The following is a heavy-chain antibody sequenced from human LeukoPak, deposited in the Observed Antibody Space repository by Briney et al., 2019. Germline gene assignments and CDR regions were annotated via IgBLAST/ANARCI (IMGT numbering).Heavy chain of an antibody. J-gene: IGHJ4*02. CDR1: GFTFSSYA. Sequence: PGGSLRLSCAASGFTFSSYAMHWVRQAPGKGLEWVSVISGSGGSTYYAESVKGRFTISRDNSKNTLYLQMNSLRAEDTAVYYCAKVSRYCSGGSCYYHPFDYWGQGTLVTVSS. CDR2: ISGSGGST. D-gene: IGHD2-15*01. V-gene: IGHV3-23*01. CDR3: AKVSRYCSGGSCYYHPFDY.